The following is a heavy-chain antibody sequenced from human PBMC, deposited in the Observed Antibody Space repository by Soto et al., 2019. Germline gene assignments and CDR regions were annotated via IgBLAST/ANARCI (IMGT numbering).Heavy chain of an antibody. Sequence: QVQLQESSPGLVKPSQTLSLTCTVSGGSINSGGYCWSWIRQHPGKGLDWIGCISYGGSTSYNPSLKSRVTISVDTSKNQFSLKLTSVTAADTAVYYCSRGILVWDQGALITVSS. CDR2: ISYGGST. J-gene: IGHJ4*02. CDR3: SRGILV. D-gene: IGHD5-18*01. CDR1: GGSINSGGYC. V-gene: IGHV4-31*03.